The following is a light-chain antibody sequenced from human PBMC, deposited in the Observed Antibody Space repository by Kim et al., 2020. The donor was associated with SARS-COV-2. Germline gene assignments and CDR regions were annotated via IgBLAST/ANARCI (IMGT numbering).Light chain of an antibody. J-gene: IGLJ1*01. V-gene: IGLV3-1*01. CDR1: KLGDKY. Sequence: VSPGQTASVTCSGDKLGDKYVYWYQQKPGQSPILVIYQDDKRPSGIPERFSGSNSGNTATLTIGGTQAMDEADYYCQVWDTTTFVVGAGTKVIVL. CDR3: QVWDTTTFV. CDR2: QDD.